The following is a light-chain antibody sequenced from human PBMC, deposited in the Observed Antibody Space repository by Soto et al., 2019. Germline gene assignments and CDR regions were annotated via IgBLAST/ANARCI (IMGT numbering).Light chain of an antibody. CDR3: QQSYSTPQS. CDR1: QSISSY. J-gene: IGKJ3*01. V-gene: IGKV1-39*01. CDR2: AAS. Sequence: DIQVTXSXXSXXAXVXDRVTITCRASQSISSYLNWYQQKPGKAPKLLIYAASSLQSGVPSRFSGSGSGTDFTLTISSLQPEDFATYYCQQSYSTPQSFGPGTKVDIK.